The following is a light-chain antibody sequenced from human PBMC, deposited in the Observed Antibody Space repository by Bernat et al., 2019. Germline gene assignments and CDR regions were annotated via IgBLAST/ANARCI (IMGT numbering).Light chain of an antibody. CDR1: SSDVGSYNL. Sequence: QSALTQPASVSGSPGQSITISCTGTSSDVGSYNLVSWYQQHPGKAPKPMIYEVTKRPSGVSNRFSGSKSGNTASLTISGLQAEDEADYYCCSYGGSSTFVFGGGTKLTVL. J-gene: IGLJ2*01. V-gene: IGLV2-23*02. CDR2: EVT. CDR3: CSYGGSSTFV.